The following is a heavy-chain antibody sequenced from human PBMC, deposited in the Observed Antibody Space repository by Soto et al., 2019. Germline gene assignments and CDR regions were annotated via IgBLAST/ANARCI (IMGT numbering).Heavy chain of an antibody. D-gene: IGHD3-22*01. CDR3: ASRSDYYDSSGYPTRSGDAFDI. Sequence: ASVKVSCKASGYTFTSYGISWVRQAPGQGLEWMGWISAYNGNTNYAQKLQGRVTMITDTSTSTAYMELRSLRSDDTAVYYCASRSDYYDSSGYPTRSGDAFDIWGQGTMVTVSS. CDR1: GYTFTSYG. J-gene: IGHJ3*02. CDR2: ISAYNGNT. V-gene: IGHV1-18*01.